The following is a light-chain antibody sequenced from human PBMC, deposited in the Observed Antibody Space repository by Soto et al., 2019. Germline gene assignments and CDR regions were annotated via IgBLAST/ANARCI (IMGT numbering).Light chain of an antibody. CDR3: QQYDSSPKP. CDR2: GAS. V-gene: IGKV3-20*01. Sequence: TMLSQTIGTLSWCPGENATRSCSVSQSVSSSYLAWYQQKPGQAPRLLIYGASSRATGIPDRFSGTGSGTDFTLTISRLEPEDFAVYYCQQYDSSPKPFGQGTNVDIK. CDR1: QSVSSSY. J-gene: IGKJ1*01.